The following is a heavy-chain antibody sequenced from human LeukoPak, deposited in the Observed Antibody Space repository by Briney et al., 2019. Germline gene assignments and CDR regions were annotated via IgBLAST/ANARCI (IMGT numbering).Heavy chain of an antibody. CDR2: IHSSGGS. CDR1: GASISNYY. CDR3: ARLGSYHDF. Sequence: KPSETLSLTCTVSGASISNYYWSWIRQTPEKGLEWMGHIHSSGGSSYYPSLKSRLTLSIDTSRNQLSLKLPSVTAADTAVYFCARLGSYHDFWGQGALVTVPS. D-gene: IGHD1-26*01. J-gene: IGHJ4*02. V-gene: IGHV4-4*09.